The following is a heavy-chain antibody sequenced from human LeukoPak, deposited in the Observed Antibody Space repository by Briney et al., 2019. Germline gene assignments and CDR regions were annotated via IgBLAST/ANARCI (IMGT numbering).Heavy chain of an antibody. D-gene: IGHD4-23*01. V-gene: IGHV3-48*03. CDR1: GFTFSNYE. Sequence: GGSLRLSCSASGFTFSNYEMNWVRQAPGKGLEWVSSISSRAGTIYYADSVKGRFTISRDNAKNSLYLQMNSLRVEDTALYYCARASDYDGNVQPYYFDYWGQGTLVTVSS. CDR2: ISSRAGTI. J-gene: IGHJ4*02. CDR3: ARASDYDGNVQPYYFDY.